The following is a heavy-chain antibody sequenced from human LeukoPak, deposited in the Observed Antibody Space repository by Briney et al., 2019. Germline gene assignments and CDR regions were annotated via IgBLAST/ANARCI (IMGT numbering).Heavy chain of an antibody. CDR2: IIGSGGST. D-gene: IGHD6-13*01. CDR1: GFTFCSYA. V-gene: IGHV3-23*01. J-gene: IGHJ6*02. Sequence: GGALRLSCAAPGFTFCSYAMSRVRPAPGKGVGWGSAIIGSGGSTYYADSVKGRFTISRDNSKNTLYLQMNSLRAEDTAVYYCAKSLAAAGDYYYGMDVWGQGTTVTVSS. CDR3: AKSLAAAGDYYYGMDV.